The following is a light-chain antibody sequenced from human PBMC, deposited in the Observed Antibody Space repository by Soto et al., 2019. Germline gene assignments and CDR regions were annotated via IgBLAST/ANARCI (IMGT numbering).Light chain of an antibody. CDR2: GAS. CDR3: QQYVSSPLT. CDR1: QSVSSNY. V-gene: IGKV3-20*01. Sequence: EIVLTQSPGTLSLSPGERATFSCRASQSVSSNYLAWYQQKPGQAPRLLIYGASNRATGIPDRFSGSGSGTDFTLTISRLEPEDFAMYFCQQYVSSPLTFGGGTKVDI. J-gene: IGKJ4*01.